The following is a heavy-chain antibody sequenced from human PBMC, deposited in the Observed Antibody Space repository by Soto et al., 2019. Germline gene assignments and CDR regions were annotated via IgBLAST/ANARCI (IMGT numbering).Heavy chain of an antibody. Sequence: PGESLKISCEGSGYSFSSFWISWVRQMPGKGLEWVGRIDPSDSYINYSPSFQGRVTISADKSSSTAYLQWSSLEASDTGIYYCAKRGGNTQAYHYYYAMDVWGQGTTVTVSS. CDR1: GYSFSSFW. CDR3: AKRGGNTQAYHYYYAMDV. J-gene: IGHJ6*02. D-gene: IGHD1-1*01. CDR2: IDPSDSYI. V-gene: IGHV5-10-1*01.